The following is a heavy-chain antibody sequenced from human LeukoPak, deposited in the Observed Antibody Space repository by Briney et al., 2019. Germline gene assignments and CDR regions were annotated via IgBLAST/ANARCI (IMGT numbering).Heavy chain of an antibody. CDR3: AGMITFGGVISDY. CDR2: IYYSGST. Sequence: SETLSLTCTVSGGSISSSSYYWGWIRQPPGKGLEWIGSIYYSGSTYYNPSLKSRVTISVDTSKNQFSLKLSSVTAADTAVYYCAGMITFGGVISDYWGQGTLVTVSS. V-gene: IGHV4-39*07. J-gene: IGHJ4*02. D-gene: IGHD3-16*02. CDR1: GGSISSSSYY.